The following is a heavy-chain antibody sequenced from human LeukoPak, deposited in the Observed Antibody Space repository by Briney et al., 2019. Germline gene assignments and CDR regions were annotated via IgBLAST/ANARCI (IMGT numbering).Heavy chain of an antibody. CDR3: ASSRYDSSGYYGIIGY. Sequence: PGGSLRLSCAASRFTFSRYYMSWVRQAPGKGLEWVATIKQDGSEKYSVDSVKGRFTISRDNAKNSLYLQMNSLRAEDTAVYYCASSRYDSSGYYGIIGYWGQGTLVTVSS. D-gene: IGHD3-22*01. V-gene: IGHV3-7*01. CDR2: IKQDGSEK. CDR1: RFTFSRYY. J-gene: IGHJ4*02.